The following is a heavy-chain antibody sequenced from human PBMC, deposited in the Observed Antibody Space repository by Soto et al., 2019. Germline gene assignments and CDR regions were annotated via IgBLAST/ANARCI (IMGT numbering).Heavy chain of an antibody. Sequence: GGSLRLSCAAPGFTFTNAWMSWVRQAPGKGLEWLGFIRKKSDGGTADYAAPVKGRFTISRDDSKNILYLEMNSLKIEDTAVYYCRTQWLDWGQGTLVTVSS. CDR1: GFTFTNAW. CDR2: IRKKSDGGTA. J-gene: IGHJ4*02. D-gene: IGHD6-19*01. V-gene: IGHV3-15*01. CDR3: RTQWLD.